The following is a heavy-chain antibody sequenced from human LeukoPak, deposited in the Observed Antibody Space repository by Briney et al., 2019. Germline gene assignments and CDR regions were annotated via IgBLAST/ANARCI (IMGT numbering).Heavy chain of an antibody. Sequence: TSETLSLTCTVSGGSISSYYWSWIRQPAGKGLEWIGRIYTSGSTNYNPSLNSRVTISVDTSENQFSLELRSVTAADAAVYYCARTYCDSTTCYRFDYWGQGTLVTVSS. D-gene: IGHD2-2*01. V-gene: IGHV4-4*07. CDR1: GGSISSYY. CDR2: IYTSGST. J-gene: IGHJ4*02. CDR3: ARTYCDSTTCYRFDY.